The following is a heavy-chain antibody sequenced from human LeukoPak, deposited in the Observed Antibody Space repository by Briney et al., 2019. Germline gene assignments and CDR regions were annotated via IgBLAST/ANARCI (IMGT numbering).Heavy chain of an antibody. D-gene: IGHD5-12*01. CDR1: GYSFTSYY. CDR3: ARRMGSGYDFGY. CDR2: VNPSGGMT. V-gene: IGHV1-46*01. J-gene: IGHJ4*02. Sequence: ASVKVSCKASGYSFTSYYIHWVRQAPGQGLEWMGAVNPSGGMTRYAQNFHGRVTVTRDMSTSTVYMELSSLRSDDTAVYYCARRMGSGYDFGYWGQGTLVTVSS.